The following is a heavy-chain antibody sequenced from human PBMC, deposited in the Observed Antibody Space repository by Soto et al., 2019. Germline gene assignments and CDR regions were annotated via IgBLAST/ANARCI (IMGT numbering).Heavy chain of an antibody. J-gene: IGHJ4*02. Sequence: GGSLRLSCAASGFTFSSNRMIWVRQAPGKGLEWVAKINQDGGDKYYVDSVKGRFTISRDNSKNSLYLQMNSLRAEDTAVHYCARERYCGGDCYSPHFDYWGQGTLVTVSS. CDR2: INQDGGDK. CDR3: ARERYCGGDCYSPHFDY. D-gene: IGHD2-21*02. V-gene: IGHV3-7*01. CDR1: GFTFSSNR.